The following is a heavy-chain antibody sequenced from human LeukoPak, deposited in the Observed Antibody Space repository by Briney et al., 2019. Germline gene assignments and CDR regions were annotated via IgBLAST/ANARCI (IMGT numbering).Heavy chain of an antibody. CDR2: IYYTGST. V-gene: IGHV4-30-4*01. CDR3: ARVGQLDYDAFDI. CDR1: GGSVSNGDFF. Sequence: SETLSLTCTVSGGSVSNGDFFWSWIRQPPGKGLECIGYIYYTGSTYYNPSLKSRVTMSVDTSKNQFSLKLTSVIAADTAVYYCARVGQLDYDAFDIWGQGTVVTVSS. D-gene: IGHD3-9*01. J-gene: IGHJ3*02.